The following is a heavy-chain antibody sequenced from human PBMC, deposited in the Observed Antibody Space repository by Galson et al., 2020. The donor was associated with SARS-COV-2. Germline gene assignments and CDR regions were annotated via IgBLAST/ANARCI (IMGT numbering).Heavy chain of an antibody. J-gene: IGHJ6*03. CDR3: ARGGYCSGGSCAPDQGGIGRFDYYYMDV. CDR1: GGTFSSYA. Sequence: SVKVSCKASGGTFSSYAISWVRQAPGQGLEWMGGIIPIFGTANYAQKFQGRVTITADESTSTAYMELSSLSSEDTAVCYCARGGYCSGGSCAPDQGGIGRFDYYYMDVWGKGTTVTVSS. D-gene: IGHD2-15*01. V-gene: IGHV1-69*13. CDR2: IIPIFGTA.